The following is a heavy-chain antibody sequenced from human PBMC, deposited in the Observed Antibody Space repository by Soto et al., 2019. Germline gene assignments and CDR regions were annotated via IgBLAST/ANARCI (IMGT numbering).Heavy chain of an antibody. CDR2: IIPIFGTA. J-gene: IGHJ2*01. D-gene: IGHD3-22*01. V-gene: IGHV1-69*06. CDR3: ASTKYASSAYYYCYRGL. CDR1: EDTFRNYA. Sequence: QVELVQSGAEVKKPGSSVKVSCQASEDTFRNYAISWVRQAPGQGLEWMGGIIPIFGTANYAQKFQGRVTITADTSANTVYLELSSLRSEDTAVYYCASTKYASSAYYYCYRGLWGRGTLVTVSS.